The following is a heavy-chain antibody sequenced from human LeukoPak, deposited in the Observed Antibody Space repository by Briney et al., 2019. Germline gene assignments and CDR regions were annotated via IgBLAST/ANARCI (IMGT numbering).Heavy chain of an antibody. V-gene: IGHV4-59*08. J-gene: IGHJ4*02. D-gene: IGHD7-27*01. CDR3: ARRPTGDPKFDY. CDR1: GGSISNYF. CDR2: IYSSGST. Sequence: PSKTLSLTCSVSGGSISNYFWTWIRQPPGKGLEWIGYIYSSGSTYYNPSLKSRVTISVDTSKNRFSLKLSTVTAADTAVYYCARRPTGDPKFDYWGQGTLVTVSS.